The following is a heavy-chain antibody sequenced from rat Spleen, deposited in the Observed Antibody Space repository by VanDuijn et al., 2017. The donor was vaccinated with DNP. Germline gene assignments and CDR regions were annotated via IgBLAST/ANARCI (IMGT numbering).Heavy chain of an antibody. D-gene: IGHD1-4*01. CDR2: ISYDGSST. V-gene: IGHV5-29*01. J-gene: IGHJ2*01. CDR1: GFTFSDYY. CDR3: ARTPGYRYYFDY. Sequence: EVQLVESDGGLVQPGRSLKLSCAASGFTFSDYYMAWVRQAPTKGLEWVATISYDGSSTYYRDSVKGRFTISRDNAKSTLYLQMDSLRSEDTATYYCARTPGYRYYFDYWGQGVMVTVSS.